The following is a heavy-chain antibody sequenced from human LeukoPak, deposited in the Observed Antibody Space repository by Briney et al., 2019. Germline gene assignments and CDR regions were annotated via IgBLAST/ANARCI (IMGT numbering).Heavy chain of an antibody. CDR3: ARGTPDYDFWSGYYYRYYYYGMDV. V-gene: IGHV1-8*01. D-gene: IGHD3-3*01. CDR1: GYTFTSYD. CDR2: MNPNSGNT. J-gene: IGHJ6*02. Sequence: ASVKVSCKASGYTFTSYDINWVRQATGQGLEWMGWMNPNSGNTGYAQKFQGRVTMTRNTSISTAYMELSSLRSEDTAVYYCARGTPDYDFWSGYYYRYYYYGMDVWGQGTTVTVSS.